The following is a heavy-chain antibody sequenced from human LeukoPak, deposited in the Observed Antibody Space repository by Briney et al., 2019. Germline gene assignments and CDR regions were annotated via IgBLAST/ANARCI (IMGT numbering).Heavy chain of an antibody. CDR2: IWYDGSNK. D-gene: IGHD2-2*01. V-gene: IGHV3-33*01. CDR3: ARLYCSSTSCYGY. CDR1: GFTFSSYG. J-gene: IGHJ4*02. Sequence: GGSLRLSCAASGFTFSSYGMHWVRQAPGKGLEWVAVIWYDGSNKYYADSVKGRFTISRDNSKNTLYLQMNSLRAEDTAVYYCARLYCSSTSCYGYWGQGTLVTVSS.